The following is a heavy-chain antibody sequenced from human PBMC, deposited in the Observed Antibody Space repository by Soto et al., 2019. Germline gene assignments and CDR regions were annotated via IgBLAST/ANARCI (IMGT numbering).Heavy chain of an antibody. Sequence: EMQMLESEGGWVQPGGSLRLSCTASQFTFSVYGMSWVRQAPGKGLEGVSSISVTGENSLYADSVRGRFTMSRDNSKGLLYLQMNSLRVDDTAMYYCAKQPGAWPSNWLDAWGQGALVTVSS. CDR3: AKQPGAWPSNWLDA. CDR2: ISVTGENS. V-gene: IGHV3-23*01. CDR1: QFTFSVYG. J-gene: IGHJ5*02.